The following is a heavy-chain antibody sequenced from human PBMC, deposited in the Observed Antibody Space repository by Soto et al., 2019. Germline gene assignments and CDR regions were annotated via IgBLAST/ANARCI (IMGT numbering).Heavy chain of an antibody. D-gene: IGHD2-2*01. J-gene: IGHJ5*02. CDR2: VFHSGST. CDR3: TRIAKGKSSASRCYRWFDP. V-gene: IGHV4-4*02. Sequence: PSETLSLTCAVSGVPMTNTNWWSWVRQPPGKGLEWIGEVFHSGSTDYNPSLKSRVTISVDKSKNQFSLNLTSVTAADTAVYYCTRIAKGKSSASRCYRWFDPWGQGTLVTVSS. CDR1: GVPMTNTNW.